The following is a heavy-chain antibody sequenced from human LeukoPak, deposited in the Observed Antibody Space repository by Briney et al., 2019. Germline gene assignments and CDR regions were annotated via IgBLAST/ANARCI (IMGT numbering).Heavy chain of an antibody. CDR3: ARDRGIYGSGIFDI. V-gene: IGHV1-69*05. CDR2: IIPIFGTA. J-gene: IGHJ3*02. Sequence: SVKVSCKASGGTFSSYAISWVRQAPGQGLEWMGRIIPIFGTANYAQKFQGRVTITTDESTSTAYMELSSLRSEDTAVYYCARDRGIYGSGIFDIWGQGTMVTVSS. D-gene: IGHD3-10*01. CDR1: GGTFSSYA.